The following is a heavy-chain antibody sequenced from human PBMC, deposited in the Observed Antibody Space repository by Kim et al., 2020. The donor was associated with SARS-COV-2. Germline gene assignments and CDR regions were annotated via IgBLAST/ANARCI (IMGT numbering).Heavy chain of an antibody. CDR1: GGTFSSYA. J-gene: IGHJ3*02. D-gene: IGHD2-2*01. CDR3: ARDTGRFLGYCSSTSCQDAFDI. CDR2: IIPIFGTA. Sequence: SVKVSCKASGGTFSSYAISWVRQAPGQGLEWMGGIIPIFGTANYAQKFQGRVTITADESTSTAYMELSSLRSEDTAVYYCARDTGRFLGYCSSTSCQDAFDIWGQGTMVTVSS. V-gene: IGHV1-69*13.